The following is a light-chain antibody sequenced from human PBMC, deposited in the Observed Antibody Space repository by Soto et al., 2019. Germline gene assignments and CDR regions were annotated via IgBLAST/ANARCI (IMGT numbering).Light chain of an antibody. CDR1: SSDVGSYNL. Sequence: QSALTQPASVSGSPGQSITISCTGPSSDVGSYNLVSWYQQYPGKARKLIIFEVFKRPSGVSHRFSGSKSGNTASLTISGLQAEDEANYYCCSYAGRATYVFGGGTKLTVL. CDR3: CSYAGRATYV. CDR2: EVF. J-gene: IGLJ2*01. V-gene: IGLV2-23*02.